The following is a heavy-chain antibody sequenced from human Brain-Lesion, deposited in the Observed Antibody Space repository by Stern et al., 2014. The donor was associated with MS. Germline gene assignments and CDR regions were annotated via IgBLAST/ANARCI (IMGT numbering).Heavy chain of an antibody. D-gene: IGHD6-19*01. J-gene: IGHJ1*01. Sequence: EVPLVQSGGGLVQPGGSLRLSCAASGFSFSTYAMSWVRQPPGKGLQWVSVISGRGGTTYYADSVKGRFTISRDNSKNPLYLQMDSLRAYDAAVYYCAKWPHHIAVAGTRYFQHWGQGTLVTVSS. CDR3: AKWPHHIAVAGTRYFQH. CDR2: ISGRGGTT. V-gene: IGHV3-23*04. CDR1: GFSFSTYA.